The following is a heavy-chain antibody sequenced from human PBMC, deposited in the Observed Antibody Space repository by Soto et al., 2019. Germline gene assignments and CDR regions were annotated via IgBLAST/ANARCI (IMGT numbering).Heavy chain of an antibody. V-gene: IGHV4-31*03. D-gene: IGHD6-13*01. CDR2: IYYSWST. Sequence: SDTLSLTCTVSGCSITSCGYYWRWNSQHPGRGLEWIGYIYYSWSTYYNPSLKSRVTISVDTSKNQFSLKLSSVTAADTAVYYCAREVAAAGTYYYYGMDVWGQGTTVT. CDR1: GCSITSCGYY. CDR3: AREVAAAGTYYYYGMDV. J-gene: IGHJ6*02.